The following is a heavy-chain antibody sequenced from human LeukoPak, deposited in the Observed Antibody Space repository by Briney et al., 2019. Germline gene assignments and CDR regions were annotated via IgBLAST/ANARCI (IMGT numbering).Heavy chain of an antibody. V-gene: IGHV3-33*01. Sequence: GGSLRLSCAASGLTFSSYGMHWVRQAPGKGLEWVAVIWYDGSNKYYADSVKGRFTISRDNSKNTLYLQMNSLRAEDTAVYYCARGTTTRGYYFDYWGQGTLVTVSS. D-gene: IGHD1-1*01. J-gene: IGHJ4*02. CDR3: ARGTTTRGYYFDY. CDR1: GLTFSSYG. CDR2: IWYDGSNK.